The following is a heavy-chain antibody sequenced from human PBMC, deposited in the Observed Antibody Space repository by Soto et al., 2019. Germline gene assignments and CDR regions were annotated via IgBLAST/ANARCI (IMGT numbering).Heavy chain of an antibody. Sequence: QVQLVESGGGVVQPGRSLRLSCAASGFTFSSYGMHWVRQAPGKGLEWVAVISYDGSNKYYADSVKGRFTISRDNSKNTLYLQMNSLRAEDTAVYYCAKDHLWNYPYYVDYWGQGTLVTVSS. D-gene: IGHD1-7*01. J-gene: IGHJ4*02. CDR2: ISYDGSNK. V-gene: IGHV3-30*18. CDR3: AKDHLWNYPYYVDY. CDR1: GFTFSSYG.